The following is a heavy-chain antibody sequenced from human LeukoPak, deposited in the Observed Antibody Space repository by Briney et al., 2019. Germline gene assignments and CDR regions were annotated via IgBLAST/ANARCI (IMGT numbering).Heavy chain of an antibody. J-gene: IGHJ6*02. Sequence: GGSLRLSCAASGFTFSSYAMSWVRQAPGKGLEWVAVIWYDGSNKYYADSVKGRFTISRDNSKNTLYLQMNSLRAEDTAVYYCARDQGYDFWSGYESYYYYGMDVWGQGTTVTVSS. CDR1: GFTFSSYA. D-gene: IGHD3-3*01. V-gene: IGHV3-33*08. CDR2: IWYDGSNK. CDR3: ARDQGYDFWSGYESYYYYGMDV.